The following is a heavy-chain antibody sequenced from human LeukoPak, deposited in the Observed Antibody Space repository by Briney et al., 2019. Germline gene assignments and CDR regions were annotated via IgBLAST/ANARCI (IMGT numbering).Heavy chain of an antibody. CDR1: GSTFSNYA. CDR2: ISRSGGST. Sequence: GGSLRLSCAASGSTFSNYAMSWVRQAPGKGLEWVSAISRSGGSTYYADSVKGRFTISRDNSKNTLYLQMNSLRAEDTAVYYCARGTPSSSGWLYYGMDVWGQGTTVTVSS. V-gene: IGHV3-23*01. J-gene: IGHJ6*02. D-gene: IGHD6-19*01. CDR3: ARGTPSSSGWLYYGMDV.